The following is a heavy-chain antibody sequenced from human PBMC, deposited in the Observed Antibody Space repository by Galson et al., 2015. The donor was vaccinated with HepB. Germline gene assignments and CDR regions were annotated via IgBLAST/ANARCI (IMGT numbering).Heavy chain of an antibody. V-gene: IGHV1-2*02. CDR3: ARSVYYDNTGYRLDY. D-gene: IGHD3-22*01. J-gene: IGHJ4*02. CDR2: INPNSGDT. Sequence: SVKVSCKASGYTFTGYYIHWVRQAPGQGLEWMGWINPNSGDTNYAQKFQDRVTMTRDTSFTTAYMELSRLRSDDTAMYYCARSVYYDNTGYRLDYWGQGTLVTVSS. CDR1: GYTFTGYY.